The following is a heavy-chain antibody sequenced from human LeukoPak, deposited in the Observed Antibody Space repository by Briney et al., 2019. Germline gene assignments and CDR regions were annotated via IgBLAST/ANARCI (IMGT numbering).Heavy chain of an antibody. J-gene: IGHJ4*02. V-gene: IGHV3-74*01. CDR1: GFTFSSYW. D-gene: IGHD6-19*01. Sequence: GGSLRLSCAASGFTFSSYWMHWVRQAPGKGLVWVSRINSDGSSTSYADSVKGRFTISNENAKNTLYLKMNSLRAEDTAVYYCARVLPWLTYYFDYWGQGTLVTVSS. CDR2: INSDGSST. CDR3: ARVLPWLTYYFDY.